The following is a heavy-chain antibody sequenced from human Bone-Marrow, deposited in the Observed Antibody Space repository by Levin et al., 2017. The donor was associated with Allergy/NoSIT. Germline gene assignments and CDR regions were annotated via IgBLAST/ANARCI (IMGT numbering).Heavy chain of an antibody. Sequence: GGSLRLSCAVSGFTFRNYAMHWVRQAPGRGLEWVAFISLDGNTQYYADSVKGRFTVSRDNSNDTLHLQMNSLRVEDTAIYYCAKDTYTCSGGSCYFFDYWGQGALVTVSS. CDR3: AKDTYTCSGGSCYFFDY. V-gene: IGHV3-30*18. J-gene: IGHJ4*02. D-gene: IGHD2-15*01. CDR2: ISLDGNTQ. CDR1: GFTFRNYA.